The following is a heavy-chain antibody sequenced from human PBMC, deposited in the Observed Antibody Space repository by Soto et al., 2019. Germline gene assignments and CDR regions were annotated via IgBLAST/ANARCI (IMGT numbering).Heavy chain of an antibody. J-gene: IGHJ4*02. CDR1: GFTFSDYY. CDR2: ISSSGSTI. CDR3: ARWPGCSGGSCYQDFDY. V-gene: IGHV3-11*01. D-gene: IGHD2-15*01. Sequence: GALRLSCAASGFTFSDYYMSWIRQAPGKGLEWVSYISSSGSTIYYADSVKGRFTISRDNAKNSLYLQMNSLRAEDTAVYYCARWPGCSGGSCYQDFDYWGQGTLVTVSS.